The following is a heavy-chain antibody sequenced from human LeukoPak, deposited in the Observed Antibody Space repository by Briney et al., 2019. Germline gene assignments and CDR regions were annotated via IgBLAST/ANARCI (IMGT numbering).Heavy chain of an antibody. Sequence: ASVKVSCKASGGTISSYAISWVRQAPGQGLEWTGGIIPIFGTANYAQKFQGRVTITTDESTSTAYMVLSSPRSEDTAVYYCARDGAYCGGDCYTWFDPWGQGTLVTVSS. V-gene: IGHV1-69*05. D-gene: IGHD2-21*01. CDR3: ARDGAYCGGDCYTWFDP. J-gene: IGHJ5*02. CDR2: IIPIFGTA. CDR1: GGTISSYA.